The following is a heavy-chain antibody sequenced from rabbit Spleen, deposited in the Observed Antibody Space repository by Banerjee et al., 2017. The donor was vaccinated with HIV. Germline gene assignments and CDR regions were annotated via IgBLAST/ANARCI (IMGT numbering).Heavy chain of an antibody. Sequence: QSLEESGGDLVKPGASLTLTCTASGFSFSSSDYMCWVRQAPGKGLEWIACIDAGSSDFTYHANWAKGRFTISKTSSTTVTLQMTSLTAADTATYFCARDRDGDTPYNSYYFDLWGQGTLVTVS. V-gene: IGHV1S40*01. CDR2: IDAGSSDFT. CDR1: GFSFSSSDY. D-gene: IGHD2-1*01. CDR3: ARDRDGDTPYNSYYFDL. J-gene: IGHJ4*01.